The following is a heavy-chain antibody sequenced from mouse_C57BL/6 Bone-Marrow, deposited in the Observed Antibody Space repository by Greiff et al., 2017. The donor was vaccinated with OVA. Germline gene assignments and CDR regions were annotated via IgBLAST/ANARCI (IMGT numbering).Heavy chain of an antibody. D-gene: IGHD1-1*01. CDR1: GYTFTDYY. CDR3: ARARITTVGDY. CDR2: INPNNGGT. Sequence: VQLQQSGPELVKPGASVKISCKASGYTFTDYYMNWVKQSHGKSLEWIGDINPNNGGTSYNQKFKGKATLTVDKSSSTAYMELRSLTSEDSAVYYCARARITTVGDYWGQGTTLTVSS. V-gene: IGHV1-26*01. J-gene: IGHJ2*01.